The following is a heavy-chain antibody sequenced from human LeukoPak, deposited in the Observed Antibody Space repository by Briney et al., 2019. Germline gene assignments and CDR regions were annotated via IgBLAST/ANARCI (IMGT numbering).Heavy chain of an antibody. Sequence: GGSLRLSCAASGFTFSSSATSWVRQAPGKGLEWVSTISNNGGYTYCADSVQGRFTISRDNSKSTLCLQMNSLRAEDTAVYYCAKQLGYCSDGSCYFPYWGQGTLVTVSS. CDR1: GFTFSSSA. J-gene: IGHJ4*02. D-gene: IGHD2-15*01. CDR3: AKQLGYCSDGSCYFPY. V-gene: IGHV3-23*01. CDR2: ISNNGGYT.